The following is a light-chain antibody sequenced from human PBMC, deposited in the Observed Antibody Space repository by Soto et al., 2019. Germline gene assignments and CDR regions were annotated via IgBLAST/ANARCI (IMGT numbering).Light chain of an antibody. Sequence: QSVLTQPPSVSGAPGQTITISCTGSRSNVGANYDVHWYQVLPGAGPRLLIYKNNNRPSGVPDRFSASKSGTSASLDITGLQAEDEAEYFCQSYDSSLTVVFGGGTKVTVL. V-gene: IGLV1-40*01. J-gene: IGLJ2*01. CDR3: QSYDSSLTVV. CDR2: KNN. CDR1: RSNVGANYD.